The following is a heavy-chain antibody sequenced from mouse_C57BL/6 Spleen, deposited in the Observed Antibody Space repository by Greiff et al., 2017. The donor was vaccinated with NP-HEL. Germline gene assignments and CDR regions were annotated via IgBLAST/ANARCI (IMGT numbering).Heavy chain of an antibody. CDR1: GFSFNTYA. D-gene: IGHD1-1*01. J-gene: IGHJ1*03. V-gene: IGHV10-1*01. CDR3: VRDSITTVVARYWYFDV. Sequence: EVQGVESGGGLVQPKGSLKLSCAASGFSFNTYAMNWVRQAPGKGLEWVARIRSKSNNYATYYADSVKDRFTISRDDSESMLYLQMNNLKTEDTAMYYCVRDSITTVVARYWYFDVWGTGTTVTVSS. CDR2: IRSKSNNYAT.